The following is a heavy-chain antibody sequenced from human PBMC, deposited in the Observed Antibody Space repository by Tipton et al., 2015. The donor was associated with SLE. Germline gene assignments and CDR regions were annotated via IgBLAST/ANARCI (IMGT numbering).Heavy chain of an antibody. CDR2: ISGSGGST. J-gene: IGHJ4*02. D-gene: IGHD6-13*01. CDR3: AKDDSSSWFDY. CDR1: GFTFSNFA. Sequence: SLRLSCAASGFTFSNFAISWVRQAPGKGLEWVSAISGSGGSTYYADSVKGRFTISRDNSKNTLYLQMNSLRAEDTAVYYCAKDDSSSWFDYWGQGTLVTVSS. V-gene: IGHV3-23*01.